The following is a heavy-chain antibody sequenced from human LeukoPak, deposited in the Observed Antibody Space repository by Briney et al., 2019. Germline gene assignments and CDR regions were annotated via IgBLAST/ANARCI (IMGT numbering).Heavy chain of an antibody. Sequence: GESLKISCKGSGYSFTSYWIGWVRQMPGKGLEWMGIIYPGDSDTRYSPSFQGQVTISGDKSINTAYLQWSSLKASDTAMYYCARHAVPYISSSGFDYWGQGTLVTVSS. V-gene: IGHV5-51*01. D-gene: IGHD6-6*01. CDR1: GYSFTSYW. CDR2: IYPGDSDT. J-gene: IGHJ4*02. CDR3: ARHAVPYISSSGFDY.